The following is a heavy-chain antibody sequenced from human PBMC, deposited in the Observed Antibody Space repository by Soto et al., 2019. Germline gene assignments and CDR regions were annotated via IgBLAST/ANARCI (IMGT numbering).Heavy chain of an antibody. CDR3: ARFSGSYNDRYFDC. J-gene: IGHJ4*02. D-gene: IGHD1-26*01. V-gene: IGHV4-59*08. CDR2: IYYSGST. Sequence: SETLSLTCTVSGGSISSYYWSWIRQPPGKGLEWIGYIYYSGSTNYNPSLKSRVTISVDTSKNQFSLKLSSVTAADTAVYYCARFSGSYNDRYFDCWGQGILVTVSS. CDR1: GGSISSYY.